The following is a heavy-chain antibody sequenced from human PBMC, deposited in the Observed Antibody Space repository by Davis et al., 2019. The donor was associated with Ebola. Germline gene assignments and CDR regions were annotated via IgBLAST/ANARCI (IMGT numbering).Heavy chain of an antibody. CDR3: AREQLERRFDY. V-gene: IGHV4-34*01. J-gene: IGHJ4*02. Sequence: PSETLSLTCAVYGGSFSGYYWSWIRQPPGKGLEWIGEINHSGSTNYNPSLKSRVTISVDTSKNQFSLKLSSVTAADTAVYYCAREQLERRFDYWGQGTLVTVSS. D-gene: IGHD1-1*01. CDR1: GGSFSGYY. CDR2: INHSGST.